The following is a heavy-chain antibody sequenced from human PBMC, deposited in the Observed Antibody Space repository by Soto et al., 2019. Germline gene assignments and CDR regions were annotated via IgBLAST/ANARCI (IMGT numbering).Heavy chain of an antibody. CDR2: IYCDDDK. J-gene: IGHJ4*02. V-gene: IGHV2-5*02. CDR1: GFSLSSYGMG. CDR3: AHAGDYDLLTFDH. Sequence: QITLKESGPTLVRPAQTLTLTCGFSGFSLSSYGMGVAWIRQPPGKALEWLALIYCDDDKRYSPSLKDRLAISKDTSSNQVVLTITYMDPGDTATYFCAHAGDYDLLTFDHWGPGTLVTGSS. D-gene: IGHD4-17*01.